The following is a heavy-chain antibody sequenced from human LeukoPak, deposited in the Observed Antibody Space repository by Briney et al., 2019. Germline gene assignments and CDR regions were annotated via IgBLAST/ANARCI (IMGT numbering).Heavy chain of an antibody. Sequence: GGSLRLSCAASGFTFSSYSMNWVRQAPGKGLEWVSSISRSSSYIYYADSVKGRFTISRDNAKNSLYLQMNSLRAEDTAVYYCTRGGYSLVGLGNYWGQGTLVTVSS. CDR1: GFTFSSYS. CDR3: TRGGYSLVGLGNY. J-gene: IGHJ4*02. D-gene: IGHD5-18*01. V-gene: IGHV3-21*01. CDR2: ISRSSSYI.